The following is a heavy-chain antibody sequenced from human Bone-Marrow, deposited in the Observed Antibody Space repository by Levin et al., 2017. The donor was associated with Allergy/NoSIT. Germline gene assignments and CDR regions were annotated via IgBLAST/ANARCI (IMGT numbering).Heavy chain of an antibody. CDR2: INPNSGGT. V-gene: IGHV1-2*06. D-gene: IGHD2-15*01. J-gene: IGHJ4*02. CDR1: GYTFTGYY. CDR3: ARLRGGSCYSSYLDY. Sequence: GESLKISCKASGYTFTGYYMHWVRQAPGQGLEWMGRINPNSGGTNYAQKFQGRVTMTRDTSISTAYMELSRLRSDDTAVYYCARLRGGSCYSSYLDYWGQGTLVTVSS.